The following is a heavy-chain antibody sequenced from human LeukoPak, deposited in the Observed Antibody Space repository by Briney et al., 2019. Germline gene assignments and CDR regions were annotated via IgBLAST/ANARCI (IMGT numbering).Heavy chain of an antibody. V-gene: IGHV3-30*02. Sequence: GGSLRLSCAASGFKFTSYGMHWVRQAPGKGLEWVAFIRYDGINEYYADSVKGRFTISRDNSKNTLYLQMNSLRAEDTAVYYCARSRRRELLGTYFDYWGQGTLVTVSS. CDR3: ARSRRRELLGTYFDY. CDR2: IRYDGINE. J-gene: IGHJ4*02. D-gene: IGHD3-10*01. CDR1: GFKFTSYG.